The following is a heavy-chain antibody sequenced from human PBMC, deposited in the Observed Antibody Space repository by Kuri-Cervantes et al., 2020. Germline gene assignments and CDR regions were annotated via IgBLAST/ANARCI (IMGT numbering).Heavy chain of an antibody. CDR2: TYYRSKWYS. D-gene: IGHD2/OR15-2a*01. CDR3: ARLSVAFSALSRFDP. J-gene: IGHJ5*02. V-gene: IGHV6-1*01. CDR1: GDSVSSNSAA. Sequence: SQTLSLTCAISGDSVSSNSAAWNWIRQSPSRGLEWLGRTYYRSKWYSDYAVSVKSRITINADTSKNQFSLQLNSVTPEDTAVYYCARLSVAFSALSRFDPWGQGTLVTVSS.